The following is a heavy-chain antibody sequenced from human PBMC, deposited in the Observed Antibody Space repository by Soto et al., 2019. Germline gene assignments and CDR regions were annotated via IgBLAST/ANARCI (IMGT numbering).Heavy chain of an antibody. J-gene: IGHJ6*02. CDR1: GGSISSGGYY. D-gene: IGHD1-1*01. CDR2: IYYSGST. V-gene: IGHV4-31*03. Sequence: QVQLQESGPGLVKPSQTLSLTCTVSGGSISSGGYYWSWIRQHPGKGLEWIGYIYYSGSTYYNPSLKSRVTISVDTSKNQFSLKLISVTAADTAVYYCARYQPTTTIRYYYDGMDVWCQGTTVTVSS. CDR3: ARYQPTTTIRYYYDGMDV.